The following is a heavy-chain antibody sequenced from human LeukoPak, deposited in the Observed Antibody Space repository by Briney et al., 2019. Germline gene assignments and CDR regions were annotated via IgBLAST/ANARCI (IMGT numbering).Heavy chain of an antibody. V-gene: IGHV3-7*01. Sequence: GGSLRLSCAASGFTFSSYWMSWAHQAPGKGLEWVANIKQDGSEKYYVDSVKGRFTISRDNVKNSLYLQMNSLRAEDTAVYYCARDLNRYFGWLPAFDIWGQGTMVTVSS. J-gene: IGHJ3*02. D-gene: IGHD3-9*01. CDR1: GFTFSSYW. CDR3: ARDLNRYFGWLPAFDI. CDR2: IKQDGSEK.